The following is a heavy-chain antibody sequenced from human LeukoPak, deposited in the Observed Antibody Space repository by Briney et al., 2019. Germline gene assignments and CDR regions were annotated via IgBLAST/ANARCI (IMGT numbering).Heavy chain of an antibody. D-gene: IGHD3-22*01. CDR1: GYTFTSYD. Sequence: ASVKVSCKASGYTFTSYDINWVRQATGQGLEWMGWMNPNSGNTGYAQKFQGRVTMTRYTSISTAYMELSSLRSEDTAVYYCARATYYYDSSGYYYGDNWFDPWGQGTLVTVSS. V-gene: IGHV1-8*01. CDR2: MNPNSGNT. CDR3: ARATYYYDSSGYYYGDNWFDP. J-gene: IGHJ5*02.